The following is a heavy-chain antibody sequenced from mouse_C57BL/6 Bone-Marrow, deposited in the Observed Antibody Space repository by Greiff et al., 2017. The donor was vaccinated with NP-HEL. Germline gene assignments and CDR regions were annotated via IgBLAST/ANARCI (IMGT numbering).Heavy chain of an antibody. CDR3: ARWLLQAY. CDR2: IHPNSGST. D-gene: IGHD2-3*01. V-gene: IGHV1-64*01. J-gene: IGHJ3*01. CDR1: GYTFTSSW. Sequence: QVQLQQSGAELVKPGASVKLSCKASGYTFTSSWMHWVKQRPGQGLEWIGMIHPNSGSTNYNEKFKSKATLTVDKSASTAYMQLSSLTSEDSAVYYCARWLLQAYWGQGTLVTVSA.